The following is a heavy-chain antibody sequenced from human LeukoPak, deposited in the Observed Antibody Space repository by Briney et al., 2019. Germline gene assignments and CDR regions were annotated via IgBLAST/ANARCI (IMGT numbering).Heavy chain of an antibody. V-gene: IGHV4-59*01. D-gene: IGHD6-13*01. CDR3: ARGVAAAGTGWFDP. J-gene: IGHJ5*02. CDR2: IYYSGST. Sequence: SETLSLTCTVSGDSISNYYWSWIRQPPGKGLEWIGYIYYSGSTNYNPSLKSRVTISVDTSKNQFSLKLSSVAAADTAVYYCARGVAAAGTGWFDPWGQGTLVTVSS. CDR1: GDSISNYY.